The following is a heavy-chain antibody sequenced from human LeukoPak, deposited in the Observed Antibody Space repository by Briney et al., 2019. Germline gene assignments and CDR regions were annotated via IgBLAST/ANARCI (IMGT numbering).Heavy chain of an antibody. J-gene: IGHJ5*02. Sequence: PETLSLTCTVSGGSISSYYWSWIRQPPGKGLEGIGYIYYSGSTNYNPSLKSRVTISVDTAKNQFSLKLSSVTAADTAVYYCARDLGYCSSTSCRVWFDPWGQGTLVTVSS. CDR3: ARDLGYCSSTSCRVWFDP. CDR2: IYYSGST. V-gene: IGHV4-59*01. D-gene: IGHD2-2*01. CDR1: GGSISSYY.